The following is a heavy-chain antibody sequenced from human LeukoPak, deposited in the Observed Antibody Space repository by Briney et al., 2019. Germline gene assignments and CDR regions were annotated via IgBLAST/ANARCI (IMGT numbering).Heavy chain of an antibody. V-gene: IGHV4-59*01. CDR2: IYYSGST. CDR3: AKVVSGWFDP. CDR1: GGSISSYY. D-gene: IGHD6-19*01. J-gene: IGHJ5*02. Sequence: SETLSLTCTVSGGSISSYYWSWIRQPPGKGLEWIGYIYYSGSTNYNPSLKSRVTISVDTSKNQFFLKMTSVTAADTAVYYCAKVVSGWFDPWGQGTLVTVSS.